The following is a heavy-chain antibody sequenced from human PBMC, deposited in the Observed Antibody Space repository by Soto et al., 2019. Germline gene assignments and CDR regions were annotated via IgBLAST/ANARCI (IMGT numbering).Heavy chain of an antibody. V-gene: IGHV3-11*01. Sequence: PGGSLRLSCAASGFTFSDYYMSWIRQAPGKGLEWVSYISSSGSTIYYADSVKGRFTISRDNAKNSLYLQMNSLRAEDTAVYYCARSTPRGLRLGELSLKDYYYGMDVWGQGTTVTVSS. D-gene: IGHD3-16*02. CDR3: ARSTPRGLRLGELSLKDYYYGMDV. CDR1: GFTFSDYY. J-gene: IGHJ6*02. CDR2: ISSSGSTI.